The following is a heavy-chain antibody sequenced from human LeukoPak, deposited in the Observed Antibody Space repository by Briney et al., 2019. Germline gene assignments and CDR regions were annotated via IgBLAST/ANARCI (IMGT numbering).Heavy chain of an antibody. Sequence: PSETLSLTCTVSGGSISPYYWSRIRQPPGKGLEWIGYIFYSGRTNYNPSLESRVTISVDTSKNQFSLILSSVTAADTAVYYCARGGSPSYWGQGTLVTVSS. CDR3: ARGGSPSY. V-gene: IGHV4-59*01. D-gene: IGHD3-10*01. CDR2: IFYSGRT. CDR1: GGSISPYY. J-gene: IGHJ4*02.